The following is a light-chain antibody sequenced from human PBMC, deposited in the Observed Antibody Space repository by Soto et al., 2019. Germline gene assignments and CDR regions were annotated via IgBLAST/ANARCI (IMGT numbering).Light chain of an antibody. Sequence: IVLTQSPGILSFSPGERATLSCRASQSVNSSFLAWYQQTPGQAPRLLIYAASTRASGIPDRFSGSGSGTDFTLTISRLEPEDFAVDYCQQYDPSRWTFGQGTKVEIK. CDR3: QQYDPSRWT. CDR2: AAS. J-gene: IGKJ1*01. CDR1: QSVNSSF. V-gene: IGKV3-20*01.